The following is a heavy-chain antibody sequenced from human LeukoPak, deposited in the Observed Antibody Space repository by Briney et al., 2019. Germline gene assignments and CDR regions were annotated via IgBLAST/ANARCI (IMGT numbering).Heavy chain of an antibody. J-gene: IGHJ5*02. D-gene: IGHD2-15*01. CDR2: IGTAGET. Sequence: GGSLRLSCEASGFTFSRYDMHWVPQATGKGVVRDSAIGTAGETYYPGSVKGRFTISRENAKNSLYLQMNSLRAGDTAVYYCARGGYCSGGSCYLGSSWFDPWGQGTLVTVSS. CDR3: ARGGYCSGGSCYLGSSWFDP. CDR1: GFTFSRYD. V-gene: IGHV3-13*01.